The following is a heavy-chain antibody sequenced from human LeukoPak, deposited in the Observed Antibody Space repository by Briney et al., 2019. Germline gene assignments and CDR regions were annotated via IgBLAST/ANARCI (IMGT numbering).Heavy chain of an antibody. CDR3: ARTGPEYSSSWDY. D-gene: IGHD6-13*01. V-gene: IGHV1-69*13. Sequence: GASVKVSCKASGGTFSSYAISWVRQAPGQGLEWMGGIIPIFGTANYAQKFQGRVTITADESTSTAYMELSSLRSEDTALYYCARTGPEYSSSWDYWGQGTLVTVSS. CDR1: GGTFSSYA. CDR2: IIPIFGTA. J-gene: IGHJ4*02.